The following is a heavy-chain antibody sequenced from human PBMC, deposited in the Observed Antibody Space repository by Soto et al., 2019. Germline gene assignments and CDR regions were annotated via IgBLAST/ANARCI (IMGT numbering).Heavy chain of an antibody. D-gene: IGHD3-10*01. V-gene: IGHV4-30-4*01. J-gene: IGHJ4*02. CDR1: GGSISSGDYY. CDR3: ARVGGFGATTIDY. CDR2: IYYSGST. Sequence: PSETLSLTCTVSGGSISSGDYYWSWIRQPPGEGLEWIGYIYYSGSTYYNPSLKSRVTISVDTSKNQFSLKLSSVTAADTAVYYCARVGGFGATTIDYWGQGTLVTVS.